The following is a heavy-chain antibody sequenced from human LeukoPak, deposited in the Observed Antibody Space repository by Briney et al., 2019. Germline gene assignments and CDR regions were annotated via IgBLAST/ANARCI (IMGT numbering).Heavy chain of an antibody. V-gene: IGHV4-39*07. CDR2: IYYSGRT. CDR3: ARNARVGPATQGVGSWFDP. D-gene: IGHD2-2*01. CDR1: GGSIGDSTYY. J-gene: IGHJ5*02. Sequence: NPSETLSLTCVVSGGSIGDSTYYWAWLRQPPGKGPEWIGNIYYSGRTFYNPSLESRITISRDSAKNQFSLILTSVTAADTAVYYCARNARVGPATQGVGSWFDPWGQGTLVTVSS.